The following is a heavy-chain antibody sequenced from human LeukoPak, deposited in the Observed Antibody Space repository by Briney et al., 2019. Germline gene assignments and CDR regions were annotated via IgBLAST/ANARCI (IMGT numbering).Heavy chain of an antibody. CDR2: INHSGYT. J-gene: IGHJ4*02. Sequence: SETLSLTCAVYGGSSSTYYWTWLRQPPGKGLEWIGEINHSGYTNYNPSLKSRVTISLDTSKNQFSLKLSSVTAADTAVYYCARGVVIAPQTFDYWGQGILVTVSS. CDR1: GGSSSTYY. CDR3: ARGVVIAPQTFDY. V-gene: IGHV4-34*01. D-gene: IGHD2-21*01.